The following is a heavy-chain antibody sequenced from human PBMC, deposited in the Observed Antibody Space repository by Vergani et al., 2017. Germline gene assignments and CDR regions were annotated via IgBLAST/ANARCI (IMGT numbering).Heavy chain of an antibody. V-gene: IGHV3-66*02. CDR3: ARDTAYYYGSGRDYYYYYYMDV. D-gene: IGHD3-10*01. CDR2: IYSGGST. Sequence: EVQLLESGGGLVQPGGSLRLSCAASGFTVSSNYMSWVRQAPGKGLEWVSVIYSGGSTYYADSVKGRFTISRDNSKNTLYLQMNSLRAEDTAVYYCARDTAYYYGSGRDYYYYYYMDVWGKGTTVTVSS. J-gene: IGHJ6*03. CDR1: GFTVSSNY.